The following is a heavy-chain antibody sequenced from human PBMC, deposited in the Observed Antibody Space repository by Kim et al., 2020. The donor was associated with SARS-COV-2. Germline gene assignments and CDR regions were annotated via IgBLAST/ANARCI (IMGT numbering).Heavy chain of an antibody. CDR2: ISNNGGST. CDR1: GFTFSSYA. V-gene: IGHV3-64*01. Sequence: GGSLRLSCAASGFTFSSYAMHWVRQAPGKGLEYVSAISNNGGSTYYANSVKGRFTISRDNSKNTLYLQMGSLRAEDMAVYYCARSRGGDYWGQGTLVTVS. CDR3: ARSRGGDY. J-gene: IGHJ4*02. D-gene: IGHD2-2*01.